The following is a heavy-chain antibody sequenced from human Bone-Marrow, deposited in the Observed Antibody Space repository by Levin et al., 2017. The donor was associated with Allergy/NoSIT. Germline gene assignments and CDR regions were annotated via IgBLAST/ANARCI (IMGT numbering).Heavy chain of an antibody. CDR3: ARDGGQVYCSGGSCTNYWYFDL. CDR1: GGTFSSYA. J-gene: IGHJ2*01. CDR2: IIPIFGTA. D-gene: IGHD2-15*01. Sequence: SVKVSCKASGGTFSSYAISWVRQAPGQGLEWMGGIIPIFGTANYAQKFQGRVTITADESTSTAYMELSSLRSEDTAVYYCARDGGQVYCSGGSCTNYWYFDLWGRGTLVTVSS. V-gene: IGHV1-69*13.